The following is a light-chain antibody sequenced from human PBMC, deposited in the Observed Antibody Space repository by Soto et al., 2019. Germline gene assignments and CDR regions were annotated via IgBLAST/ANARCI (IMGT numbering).Light chain of an antibody. V-gene: IGKV3-11*01. CDR2: DAS. CDR3: VQRTTWPWT. J-gene: IGKJ1*01. Sequence: EIVLTQSPGTLSLSPGERATLSCRASQSVSVHLAWYQQKPGQAPRLLIYDASNRATGIPARFRGSGSGTDFTLTISSLEPEDFAVYHCVQRTTWPWTCGQGSKVEIK. CDR1: QSVSVH.